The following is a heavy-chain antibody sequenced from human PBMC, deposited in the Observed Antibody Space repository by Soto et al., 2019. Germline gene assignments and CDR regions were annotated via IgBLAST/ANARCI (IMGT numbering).Heavy chain of an antibody. J-gene: IGHJ4*02. D-gene: IGHD4-17*01. CDR3: VRRTVTYYCGY. CDR2: ISYDGSNT. Sequence: PGVSRRLSWAASGFTFSNYAMHWFRHAPGKGLECVAVISYDGSNTYYADSVKGRFTISRYNSKNTLYLLMDSLSPEETAVYYCVRRTVTYYCGYWGQGTLVTVSS. V-gene: IGHV3-30-3*01. CDR1: GFTFSNYA.